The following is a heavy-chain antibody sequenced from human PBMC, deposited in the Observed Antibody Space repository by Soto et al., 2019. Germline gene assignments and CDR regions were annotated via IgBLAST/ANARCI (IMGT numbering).Heavy chain of an antibody. CDR3: AGMPYTSGLSFDP. CDR2: IYQSGVT. D-gene: IGHD6-25*01. V-gene: IGHV4-30-2*01. J-gene: IGHJ5*02. Sequence: SETLSLTCNMSGDSYSISTYSWSWIRQPPGKALQWIGFIYQSGVTSYDPSLASRVSISLDRSNNQCSLKLKSVTAADTAVCFCAGMPYTSGLSFDPWGPGTLVTVYS. CDR1: GDSYSISTYS.